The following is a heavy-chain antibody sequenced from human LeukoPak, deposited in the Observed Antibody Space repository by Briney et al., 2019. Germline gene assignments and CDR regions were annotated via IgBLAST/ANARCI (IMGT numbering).Heavy chain of an antibody. Sequence: SETLSLTCDVSEDSVSNSRWWSWVRQSPGKGLEWIAEIYRDGNAGYNPSLRSRVTISMDKSRNQFSLTLHSVTAADTAMYYCARSLAVAGEFDDWGQGTLVTVSS. CDR2: IYRDGNA. CDR1: EDSVSNSRW. V-gene: IGHV4/OR15-8*02. D-gene: IGHD6-19*01. J-gene: IGHJ4*02. CDR3: ARSLAVAGEFDD.